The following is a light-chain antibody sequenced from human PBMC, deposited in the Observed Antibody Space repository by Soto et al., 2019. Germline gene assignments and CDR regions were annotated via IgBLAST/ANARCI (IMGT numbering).Light chain of an antibody. CDR3: QQYNNWPQT. Sequence: EIVLTQSPGTLSLSPGERATLSCRASQSVSITSLAWYQQKPGQAPRLLIYSSSSRAFGIPDRFSGSASGTDFTLTITRLEPEDFAVYYCQQYNNWPQTFGQGTKLEIK. J-gene: IGKJ2*01. CDR1: QSVSITS. CDR2: SSS. V-gene: IGKV3-20*01.